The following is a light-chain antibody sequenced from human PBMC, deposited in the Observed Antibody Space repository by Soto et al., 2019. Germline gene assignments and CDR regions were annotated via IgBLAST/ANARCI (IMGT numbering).Light chain of an antibody. J-gene: IGKJ2*01. CDR3: QQYDNLPS. CDR2: DAS. CDR1: QDISNY. V-gene: IGKV1-33*01. Sequence: DIQMTQSPSSLSASVGDRVTITCQASQDISNYLNWYQQKPGKAPKLLIYDASNLETGVPSRFSGSGSGTDFTFTISSLQPEDIATYYCQQYDNLPSFGQGTKLDIK.